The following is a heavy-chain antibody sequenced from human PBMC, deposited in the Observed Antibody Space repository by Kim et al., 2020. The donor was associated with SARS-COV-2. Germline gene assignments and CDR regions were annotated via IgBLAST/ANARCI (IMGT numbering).Heavy chain of an antibody. CDR1: GGSISSSSYY. Sequence: SETLSLTCTVSGGSISSSSYYWGWIRQPPGKGLEWIGSIYYSGSTYYNPSLKSRVTISVDTSKNQFSLKLSSVTAADTAVYYCARHYTRLQTYYDILTGYYGWFDPWGQGTLVTVSS. V-gene: IGHV4-39*01. D-gene: IGHD3-9*01. CDR2: IYYSGST. J-gene: IGHJ5*02. CDR3: ARHYTRLQTYYDILTGYYGWFDP.